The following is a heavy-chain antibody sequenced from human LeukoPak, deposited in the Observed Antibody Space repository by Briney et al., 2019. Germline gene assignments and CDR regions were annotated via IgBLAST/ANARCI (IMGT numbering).Heavy chain of an antibody. CDR3: ASSRDGYNYY. D-gene: IGHD5-24*01. V-gene: IGHV4-59*12. Sequence: SETLSLTCTVSGGSISSYYWSWIRQPPGKGLEWIGYIYYSGSTNYNPSLKSRDTISVDTSKNQFSLKLSSVTAADTAVYYCASSRDGYNYYWGQGTLVTVSS. J-gene: IGHJ4*02. CDR1: GGSISSYY. CDR2: IYYSGST.